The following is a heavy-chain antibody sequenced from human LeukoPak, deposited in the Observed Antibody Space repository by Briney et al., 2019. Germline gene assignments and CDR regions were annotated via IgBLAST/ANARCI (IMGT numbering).Heavy chain of an antibody. CDR3: ARVRDCSGGSCYSFHY. CDR2: IYPGDSDT. D-gene: IGHD2-15*01. Sequence: GESLKISCKGSGYSFTTYWIGWVRQMPGKGREWMGIIYPGDSDTRYSPSFQGQVTISADESISTAYLKWSSLKASDSAMYYCARVRDCSGGSCYSFHYWGQGTLVTVSS. CDR1: GYSFTTYW. V-gene: IGHV5-51*01. J-gene: IGHJ4*02.